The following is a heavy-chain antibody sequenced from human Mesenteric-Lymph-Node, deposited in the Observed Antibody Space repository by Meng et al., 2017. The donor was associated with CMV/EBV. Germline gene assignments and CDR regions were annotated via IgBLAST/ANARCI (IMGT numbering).Heavy chain of an antibody. J-gene: IGHJ3*02. V-gene: IGHV4-59*01. Sequence: GSLRLSCNVSGGSSDNYYWNWIRQPPGKGLEWIGYIYSTGYTDYNPSLKSRVTISIDTSKKHFSLKLSSMTAADTAVYYCARGGYCSSTSCYSGNAFDIWGQGTMVTVSS. CDR3: ARGGYCSSTSCYSGNAFDI. CDR2: IYSTGYT. D-gene: IGHD2-2*02. CDR1: GGSSDNYY.